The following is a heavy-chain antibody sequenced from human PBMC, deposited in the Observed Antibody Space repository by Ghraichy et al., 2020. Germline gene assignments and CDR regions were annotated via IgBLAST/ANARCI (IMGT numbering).Heavy chain of an antibody. J-gene: IGHJ6*02. CDR3: ARVREYCSGGSSHGMDV. CDR1: GFTFSSYS. D-gene: IGHD2-15*01. CDR2: ISSSSSYI. Sequence: GESLNISCAASGFTFSSYSMNWVRQAPGKGLEWVSSISSSSSYIYYADSVKGRFTISRDNAKNSLYLQMNSLRAEDTAVYYCARVREYCSGGSSHGMDVWGQGTTVTVSS. V-gene: IGHV3-21*01.